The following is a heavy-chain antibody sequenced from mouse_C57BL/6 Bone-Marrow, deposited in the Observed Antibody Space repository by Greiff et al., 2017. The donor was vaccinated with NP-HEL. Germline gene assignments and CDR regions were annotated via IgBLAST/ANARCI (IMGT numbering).Heavy chain of an antibody. Sequence: VQLQQSGAELVKPGASVKLSCKASGYTFTEYTIHWVKQRSGQGLEWIGWFYPGSGSIKYNEKFKDKATLTADKSASTVYMELSRLTSEDSAVYFCARHAPIYYYGSSPAWFAYWGQGTLVTVSA. CDR1: GYTFTEYT. CDR3: ARHAPIYYYGSSPAWFAY. V-gene: IGHV1-62-2*01. J-gene: IGHJ3*01. D-gene: IGHD1-1*01. CDR2: FYPGSGSI.